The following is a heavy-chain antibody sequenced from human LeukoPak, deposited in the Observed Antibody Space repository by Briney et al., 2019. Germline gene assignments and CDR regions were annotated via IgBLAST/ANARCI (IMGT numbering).Heavy chain of an antibody. D-gene: IGHD3-22*01. CDR3: ARDSSGLSYFDY. J-gene: IGHJ4*02. V-gene: IGHV3-66*01. CDR1: GFTVSSNY. Sequence: PGGSLRLSCAASGFTVSSNYMSWVRQAPGKGLELVSVICGGRTTYYADSVKGRFTISRDNSKNTLYLQMNSLRAEDTAVYYCARDSSGLSYFDYWGQGTLVTVSS. CDR2: ICGGRTT.